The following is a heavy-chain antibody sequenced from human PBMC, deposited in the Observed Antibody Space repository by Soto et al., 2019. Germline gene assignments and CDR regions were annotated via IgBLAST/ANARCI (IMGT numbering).Heavy chain of an antibody. CDR2: MYNTGST. J-gene: IGHJ4*02. Sequence: SETLSLTCTVSGGSISGYYWSWIRQPPGKGLEWIGYMYNTGSTVYNPSFKSRVTISVDTSKNQFSLKLNSVTAADTAVYYCARLGYYDSSGFHLDNWGQGTLVTVSS. CDR3: ARLGYYDSSGFHLDN. V-gene: IGHV4-59*01. CDR1: GGSISGYY. D-gene: IGHD3-22*01.